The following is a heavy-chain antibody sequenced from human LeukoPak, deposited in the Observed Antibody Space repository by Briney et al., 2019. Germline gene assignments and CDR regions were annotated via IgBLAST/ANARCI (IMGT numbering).Heavy chain of an antibody. CDR1: GSIYSGHL. J-gene: IGHJ4*02. CDR3: AREVVGHLTFDY. V-gene: IGHV3-30*01. D-gene: IGHD2-15*01. Sequence: GGSLRLSCAASGSIYSGHLLHWVRQAPGKGREWVAGTAYEGGEKYYADSVSGRFISRDNSDNAVYLQRNGLRLEDTAVYFCAREVVGHLTFDYWGRGTLVTVSS. CDR2: TAYEGGEK.